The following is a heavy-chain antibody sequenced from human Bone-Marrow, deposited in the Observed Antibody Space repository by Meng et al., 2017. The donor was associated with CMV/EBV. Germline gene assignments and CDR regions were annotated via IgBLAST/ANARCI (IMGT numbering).Heavy chain of an antibody. V-gene: IGHV4-59*08. Sequence: SETLSLTCTVSGGSISSYYWSWIRQPPGKGLEWIGYIYYSGSTNYNPSLKSRVTISVDTSKNQFSLKLSSVTAADTAVYYCARSVVDYGLDVWGHGTKVTVSS. J-gene: IGHJ6*02. CDR3: ARSVVDYGLDV. CDR2: IYYSGST. CDR1: GGSISSYY. D-gene: IGHD2-21*01.